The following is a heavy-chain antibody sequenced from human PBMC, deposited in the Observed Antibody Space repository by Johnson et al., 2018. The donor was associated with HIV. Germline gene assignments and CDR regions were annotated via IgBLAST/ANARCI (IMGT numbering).Heavy chain of an antibody. J-gene: IGHJ3*02. CDR1: GFTFDDYG. D-gene: IGHD1-1*01. V-gene: IGHV3-20*04. Sequence: VQLVESGGGVVRPGGSLRLSCAASGFTFDDYGMSWVRQGPYAESVRGRFTISRDNAKNSLYLQMNSLRPEDTALYYCAKDMNWNLIGDGFDIWGQGTMVTVSS. CDR3: AKDMNWNLIGDGFDI.